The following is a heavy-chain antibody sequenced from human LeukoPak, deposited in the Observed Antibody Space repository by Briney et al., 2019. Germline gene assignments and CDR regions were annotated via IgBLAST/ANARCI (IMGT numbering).Heavy chain of an antibody. D-gene: IGHD3-3*01. CDR1: GFTFSSYW. V-gene: IGHV3-7*03. CDR2: IKQDGSEK. CDR3: ARDLTIFGGVNDPLIRGH. Sequence: GGSLRLSCAASGFTFSSYWMSWVRQAPGKGLEWVANIKQDGSEKYYVDSVKGRFTISRDNAKNSLYRQMNSLRAEDTAVYYCARDLTIFGGVNDPLIRGHWGQGTLVTVSS. J-gene: IGHJ4*02.